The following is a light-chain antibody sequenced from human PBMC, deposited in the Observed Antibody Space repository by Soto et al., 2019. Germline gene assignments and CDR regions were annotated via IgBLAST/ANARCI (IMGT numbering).Light chain of an antibody. J-gene: IGKJ2*01. CDR2: GAS. CDR1: QSVSSSY. V-gene: IGKV3-20*01. CDR3: QQYGSSPRGT. Sequence: EIVLTQSPGTLSLSPGERATLSCRASQSVSSSYLAWYQQKPGQAPRLLIYGASSRATGIPDRFSGSGSGTDFTHTISRLEPEDFAVYYCQQYGSSPRGTFGQGTKLEIK.